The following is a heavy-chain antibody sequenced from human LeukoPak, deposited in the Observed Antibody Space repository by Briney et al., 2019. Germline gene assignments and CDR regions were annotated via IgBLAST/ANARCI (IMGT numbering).Heavy chain of an antibody. V-gene: IGHV4-34*01. J-gene: IGHJ6*02. D-gene: IGHD2-15*01. CDR3: ARAVGYYYYGMDV. CDR2: INHSGST. CDR1: GGSFSGYY. Sequence: PETLSLTCAVYGGSFSGYYWSWIRQPPGKGLEWIGEINHSGSTNYNPSLKSRVTISVDTSKNQFSLKLSSVTAADTAVYYCARAVGYYYYGMDVWGQGTTVTVSS.